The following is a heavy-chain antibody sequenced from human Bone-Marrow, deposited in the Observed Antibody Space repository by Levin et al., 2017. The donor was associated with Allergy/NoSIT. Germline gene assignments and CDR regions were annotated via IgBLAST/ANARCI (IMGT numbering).Heavy chain of an antibody. Sequence: GGSLRLSCAASGFTFSSYSMNWVRQAPGKGLEWVSSISSSSSYIYYADSVKGRFTISRDNAKNSLYLQMNSLRAEDTAVYYCARHPLYCSSTSCYRGAFDIWGQGTMVTVSS. V-gene: IGHV3-21*01. CDR2: ISSSSSYI. CDR3: ARHPLYCSSTSCYRGAFDI. CDR1: GFTFSSYS. D-gene: IGHD2-2*01. J-gene: IGHJ3*02.